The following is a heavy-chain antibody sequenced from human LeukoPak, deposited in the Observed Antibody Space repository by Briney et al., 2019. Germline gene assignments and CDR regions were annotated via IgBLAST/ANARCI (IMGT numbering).Heavy chain of an antibody. CDR2: INQDGSAK. Sequence: GGSLRFSCAASEFTFSAFWMSWVRQAPGQGLEWVANINQDGSAKYYVGSVKGRFTVSRDNAENSLYLQTNSLRAEDTAIYYCARLWGDATIFDLWGQGTLVTVSS. CDR3: ARLWGDATIFDL. V-gene: IGHV3-7*01. CDR1: EFTFSAFW. D-gene: IGHD5-12*01. J-gene: IGHJ4*02.